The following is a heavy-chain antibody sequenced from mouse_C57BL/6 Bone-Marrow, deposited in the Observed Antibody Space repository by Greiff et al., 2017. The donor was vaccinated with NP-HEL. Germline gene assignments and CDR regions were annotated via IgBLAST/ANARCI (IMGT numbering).Heavy chain of an antibody. CDR2: INPNNGGT. CDR1: GYTFTDYY. CDR3: ARIRDY. J-gene: IGHJ2*01. V-gene: IGHV1-26*01. Sequence: VQLQQSGPELVKPGASVKISCKASGYTFTDYYMNWVKQSHGKSLEWIGDINPNNGGTSYNQKFKGKATLTVDKSSSTAYMELRSLTSEDSAVYFCARIRDYWGQGTTLTVSS.